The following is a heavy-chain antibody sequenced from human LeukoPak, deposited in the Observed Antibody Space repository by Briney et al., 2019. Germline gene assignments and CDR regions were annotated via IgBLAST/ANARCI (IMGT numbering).Heavy chain of an antibody. CDR2: SYYSGST. D-gene: IGHD3-3*01. CDR1: GGSISSYY. J-gene: IGHJ6*02. Sequence: PSETLSLTCTVSGGSISSYYWSWIRQSPGKGLEWIGYSYYSGSTNYNPSLKSRVTISVDTSKNQFSLKLSSVTAADTAVYYCARHYDFWSGYGMDVWGQGTTVTVSS. CDR3: ARHYDFWSGYGMDV. V-gene: IGHV4-59*01.